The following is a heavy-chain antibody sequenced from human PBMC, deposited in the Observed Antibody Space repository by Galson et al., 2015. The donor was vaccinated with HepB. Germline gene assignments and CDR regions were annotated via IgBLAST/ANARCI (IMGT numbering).Heavy chain of an antibody. D-gene: IGHD3-16*01. Sequence: SLRLSCAASGFTFSDFWMSWVRQTPGKGLEWLANIKQDGSEKYYVDSVKGRFTISRDNAKNSLYLQMNSLRAEDTAVYHCARDLVWGKTGTDYWGQGTLVTVSS. CDR3: ARDLVWGKTGTDY. CDR2: IKQDGSEK. CDR1: GFTFSDFW. V-gene: IGHV3-7*01. J-gene: IGHJ4*02.